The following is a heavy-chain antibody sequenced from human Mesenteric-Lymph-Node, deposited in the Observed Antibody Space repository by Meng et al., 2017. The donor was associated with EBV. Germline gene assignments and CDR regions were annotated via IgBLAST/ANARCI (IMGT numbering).Heavy chain of an antibody. Sequence: VKAQEQGLGLGQPLQTLYLTCAVSGGSNSSGGYYWSWIRQPPGKGLEWIGYIYYSGSTYYNPSLKSRVTISVDTSKNQFSLKLSSVTAADTAVYYCARGSRDGYNLDYWGQGTLVTVSS. CDR2: IYYSGST. D-gene: IGHD5-24*01. J-gene: IGHJ4*02. CDR1: GGSNSSGGYY. CDR3: ARGSRDGYNLDY. V-gene: IGHV4-30-4*01.